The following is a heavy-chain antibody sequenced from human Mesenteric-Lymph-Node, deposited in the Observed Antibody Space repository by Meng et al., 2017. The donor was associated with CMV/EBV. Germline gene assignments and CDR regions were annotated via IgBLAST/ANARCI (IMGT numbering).Heavy chain of an antibody. CDR2: INEHGREE. CDR3: AITRPGYCSRTSCPDSYGGFEY. D-gene: IGHD2-2*01. J-gene: IGHJ4*02. V-gene: IGHV3-7*01. Sequence: GGSLRLSCAASGFTFTGYWMSWVRQAPGKGLEWVASINEHGREEYHVDSVKGRFTISRDNAKNSLYLQMNSLRAEDTAVYYCAITRPGYCSRTSCPDSYGGFEYWGQGTLVTVSS. CDR1: GFTFTGYW.